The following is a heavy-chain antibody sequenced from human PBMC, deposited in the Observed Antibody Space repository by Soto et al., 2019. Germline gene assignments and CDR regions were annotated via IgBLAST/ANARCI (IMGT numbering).Heavy chain of an antibody. D-gene: IGHD3-22*01. CDR2: IYTSGST. V-gene: IGHV4-4*07. Sequence: SETLSLTCTVSGGSISSYYRSWIRQPAGKGLEWIGRIYTSGSTNYNPSLKSRVTMSVDTSKNQFSLKLSSVTAEDTAVYYCAREIITMIRWFDPWGQGTLVTVSS. CDR1: GGSISSYY. J-gene: IGHJ5*02. CDR3: AREIITMIRWFDP.